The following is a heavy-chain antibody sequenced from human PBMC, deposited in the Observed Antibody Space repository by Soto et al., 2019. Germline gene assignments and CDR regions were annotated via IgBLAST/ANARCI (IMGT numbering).Heavy chain of an antibody. V-gene: IGHV1-2*02. CDR2: INPSRGSA. CDR3: ARDADLLYAKSDYFGFDV. CDR1: GFTFTAYP. D-gene: IGHD3-10*01. J-gene: IGHJ6*02. Sequence: QVQLVQSGAEVKETGASVKVSCKTSGFTFTAYPLHWVRQAPGQGLAWMGFINPSRGSAQYSQKFQGRVTMTRDTSLTTAYMEVNGLKSDDTALYFCARDADLLYAKSDYFGFDVWGQGTMVTVAS.